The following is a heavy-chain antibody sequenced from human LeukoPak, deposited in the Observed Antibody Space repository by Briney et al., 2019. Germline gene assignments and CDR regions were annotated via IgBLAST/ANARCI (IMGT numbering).Heavy chain of an antibody. CDR1: GGSFSGYY. CDR2: INHSGST. V-gene: IGHV4-34*01. D-gene: IGHD3-3*01. CDR3: ARGSYDFWSGSPYYYYYGMDV. J-gene: IGHJ6*02. Sequence: TPSETLSLTCAVYGGSFSGYYWSWIRQPPGKGLEWIGEINHSGSTNYNPSLKSRVTISVDTSKNQFSLKLSSVTAADTAVYYCARGSYDFWSGSPYYYYYGMDVWGQGTTVTVSS.